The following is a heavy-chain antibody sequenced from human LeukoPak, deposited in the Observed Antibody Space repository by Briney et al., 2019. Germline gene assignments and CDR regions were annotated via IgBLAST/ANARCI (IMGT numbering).Heavy chain of an antibody. D-gene: IGHD4-17*01. CDR2: IYSGGST. J-gene: IGHJ4*02. CDR3: VRGDYGDYTLFDY. Sequence: GGSLRLSCAASGFTVSSNYMSWVRQAPGKGLEWVSVIYSGGSTYYADSVKGRFTISRDNSNNTLYLQMNSLRAEDTAVYYCVRGDYGDYTLFDYWGQGTLVTVSS. CDR1: GFTVSSNY. V-gene: IGHV3-53*01.